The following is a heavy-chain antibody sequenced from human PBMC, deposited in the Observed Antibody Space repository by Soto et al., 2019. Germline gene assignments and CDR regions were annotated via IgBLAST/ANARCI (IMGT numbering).Heavy chain of an antibody. CDR1: GFTFSSYA. V-gene: IGHV3-30-3*01. CDR3: AREGDDSGGYYY. D-gene: IGHD3-22*01. J-gene: IGHJ4*02. CDR2: ISYDGSNK. Sequence: PGGSLRLSCAASGFTFSSYAMHWVRQAPGKGLEWVAVISYDGSNKYYADSVKGRFTISRDNSKNTLYLQMNSLRAEDTAVYYCAREGDDSGGYYYWGQGTLVTVSS.